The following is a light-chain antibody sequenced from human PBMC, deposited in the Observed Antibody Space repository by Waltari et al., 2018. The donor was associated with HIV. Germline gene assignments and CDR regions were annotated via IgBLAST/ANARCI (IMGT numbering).Light chain of an antibody. J-gene: IGLJ3*02. CDR1: SSKIGSNT. V-gene: IGLV1-44*01. CDR2: SNN. CDR3: AAWHDSLNGSWV. Sequence: QSVLTQPPSASGTPGQRVTISCSGSSSKIGSNTVNWYQQLPGTAPKLLTYSNNQRPSGVPDRFSGSKSGTSASLAISGLQSEDDADYYCAAWHDSLNGSWVFGGGTKLTVL.